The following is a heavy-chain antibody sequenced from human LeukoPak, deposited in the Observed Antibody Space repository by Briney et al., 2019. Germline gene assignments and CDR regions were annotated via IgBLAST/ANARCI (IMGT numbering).Heavy chain of an antibody. CDR3: AKDEMDGIWFGGVWFDP. Sequence: PGGSLRLSCAASGFTFSTYAMTWVRQPPGKGLEWVSLISGTGGSTYYADSVKGRFTISRDNSKNTLYLQMNSLRAEDTALYYCAKDEMDGIWFGGVWFDPWGQGTLVTVSS. J-gene: IGHJ5*02. CDR1: GFTFSTYA. CDR2: ISGTGGST. D-gene: IGHD3-10*01. V-gene: IGHV3-23*01.